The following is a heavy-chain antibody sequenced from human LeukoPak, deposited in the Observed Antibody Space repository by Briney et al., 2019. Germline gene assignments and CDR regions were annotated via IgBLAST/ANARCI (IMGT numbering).Heavy chain of an antibody. CDR3: ARDYGDFLDP. J-gene: IGHJ5*02. Sequence: GSVKVSCKASGYPFTSYYMHWVRQAPGQGLEWMGIINPSGGSTSYAQKFQGRVTMTRDTSTSTVYMELSSLRSEDTAVYYCARDYGDFLDPWGQGTLVTVSS. V-gene: IGHV1-46*01. D-gene: IGHD4-17*01. CDR2: INPSGGST. CDR1: GYPFTSYY.